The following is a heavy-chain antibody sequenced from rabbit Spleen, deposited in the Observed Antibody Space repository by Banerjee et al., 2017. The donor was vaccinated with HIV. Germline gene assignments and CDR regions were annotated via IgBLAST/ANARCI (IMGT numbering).Heavy chain of an antibody. CDR3: ARDGNVNIYGDGMDL. D-gene: IGHD6-1*01. Sequence: QSLEESGGGLVKPGGTLTLTCTASGFSFSSSYYMCWVRQAPGKGLEWIACIYTGSSGSTYYASWAKGRFTISKTSSTTVTLQMTSLTAADTATYFCARDGNVNIYGDGMDLWGPGTLVTVS. J-gene: IGHJ6*01. CDR2: IYTGSSGST. V-gene: IGHV1S40*01. CDR1: GFSFSSSYY.